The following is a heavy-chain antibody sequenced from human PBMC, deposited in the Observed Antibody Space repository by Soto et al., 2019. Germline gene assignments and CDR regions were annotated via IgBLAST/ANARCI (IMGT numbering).Heavy chain of an antibody. V-gene: IGHV3-23*01. CDR3: AKFSGGIAAAGNLMDY. J-gene: IGHJ4*02. CDR2: ISGSGGST. CDR1: GFTFSSYA. D-gene: IGHD6-13*01. Sequence: GESLKISCAASGFTFSSYAMSWVRQAPGKGLEWVSAISGSGGSTYYADSVKGRFTISRDNSKNTLYLQMNSLRAEDTAVYYCAKFSGGIAAAGNLMDYWGQGTLVTVSS.